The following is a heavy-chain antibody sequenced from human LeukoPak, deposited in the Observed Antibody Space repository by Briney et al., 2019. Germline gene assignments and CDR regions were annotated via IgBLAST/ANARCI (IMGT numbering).Heavy chain of an antibody. CDR1: GFTFSSHW. J-gene: IGHJ4*02. CDR3: VRSGGY. V-gene: IGHV3-7*03. Sequence: SGKSLRLSCAASGFTFSSHWMNWVRQAREKGLEWVAHIKEDGSEKYYVDSVKGRFTISRDNAKNSLCLQMNSLRAEDTAIYYCVRSGGYWGQGTLVTVSS. CDR2: IKEDGSEK. D-gene: IGHD1-26*01.